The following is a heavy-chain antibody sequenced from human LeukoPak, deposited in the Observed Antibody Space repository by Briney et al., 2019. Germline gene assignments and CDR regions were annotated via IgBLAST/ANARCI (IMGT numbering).Heavy chain of an antibody. CDR2: INHSGST. Sequence: SETLSLTCAVYGGSFSGYYWSWIRQPPGKGLEWIGEINHSGSTNYNPSLKSRVTISVDTSKNQFSLKLSSVTAPDTAVYYCARASYCSSTSCSQEDVWGQGTTVTVSS. J-gene: IGHJ6*02. V-gene: IGHV4-34*01. CDR1: GGSFSGYY. D-gene: IGHD2-2*01. CDR3: ARASYCSSTSCSQEDV.